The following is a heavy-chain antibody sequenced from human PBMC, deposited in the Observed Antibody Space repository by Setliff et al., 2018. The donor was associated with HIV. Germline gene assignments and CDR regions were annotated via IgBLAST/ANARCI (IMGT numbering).Heavy chain of an antibody. D-gene: IGHD3-22*01. V-gene: IGHV4-59*08. J-gene: IGHJ2*01. CDR1: GGSITNYY. CDR2: IYYSGST. Sequence: LSLTCTVSGGSITNYYWSWIRQPPGKGLEWIGFIYYSGSTNYNPSLKSRVTISVDTSKHQFSLKLSSVTAADTAVYYCARHARSITMTTDWYFDLWGRGTLVTVPQ. CDR3: ARHARSITMTTDWYFDL.